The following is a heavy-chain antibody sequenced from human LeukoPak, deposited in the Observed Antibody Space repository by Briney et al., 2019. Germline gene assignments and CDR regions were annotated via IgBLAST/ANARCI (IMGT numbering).Heavy chain of an antibody. Sequence: ASVKVSCKASGYTFTNYYMHWVGQAPGQGLEWMGIINPSGGSTSYAQQFQGRVTMTRDTSTSTVYMELSSLRSEDMAVYYCARTPVELATDYFDYWGQGTLVTVSS. V-gene: IGHV1-46*01. J-gene: IGHJ4*02. CDR2: INPSGGST. CDR1: GYTFTNYY. CDR3: ARTPVELATDYFDY. D-gene: IGHD5-24*01.